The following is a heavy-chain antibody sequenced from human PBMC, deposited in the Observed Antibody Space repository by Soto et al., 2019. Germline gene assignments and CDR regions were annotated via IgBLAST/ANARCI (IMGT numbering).Heavy chain of an antibody. Sequence: SETLSLTCTVSGGSISSGDYYWSWIRQPPGKGLEWIGYIYYSGSTYYNPSLKSRVTISVDTSKNQFSLKLSSVTAADTAVYYCARGFPIYSSSGPWEYFDYWGQGTLVTVSS. J-gene: IGHJ4*02. CDR2: IYYSGST. CDR1: GGSISSGDYY. CDR3: ARGFPIYSSSGPWEYFDY. D-gene: IGHD6-13*01. V-gene: IGHV4-30-4*01.